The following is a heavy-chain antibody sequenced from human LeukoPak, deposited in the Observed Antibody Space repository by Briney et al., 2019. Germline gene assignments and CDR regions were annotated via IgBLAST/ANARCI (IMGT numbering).Heavy chain of an antibody. J-gene: IGHJ3*02. D-gene: IGHD4-17*01. CDR1: GFTFDDYA. CDR2: ISWSSGSI. CDR3: AKDSSPLYGDCGYDAFDI. V-gene: IGHV3-9*01. Sequence: PGGSLRLSCAASGFTFDDYAMHWVRQAPGKGLEWVSGISWSSGSIGYADSVKGRFTISRDNAKNSLYLQMNSLRAEDTALYYCAKDSSPLYGDCGYDAFDIWGQGTMVTVSS.